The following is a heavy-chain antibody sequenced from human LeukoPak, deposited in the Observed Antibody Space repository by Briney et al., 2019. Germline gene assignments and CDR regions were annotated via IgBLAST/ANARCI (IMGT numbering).Heavy chain of an antibody. CDR2: FDPEDGET. CDR1: GYTLTELS. V-gene: IGHV1-24*01. Sequence: ASVKVSCKVSGYTLTELSMHWVRHAPGKGLEWMGGFDPEDGETIYAQKFQGRVTMIEDTSTDTAYMELSSLRSEDTAVYYCATQREMATITFDPWGQGTLVTVSS. D-gene: IGHD5-24*01. J-gene: IGHJ5*02. CDR3: ATQREMATITFDP.